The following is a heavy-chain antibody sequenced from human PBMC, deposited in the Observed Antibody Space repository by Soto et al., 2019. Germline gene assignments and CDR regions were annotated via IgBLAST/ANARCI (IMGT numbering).Heavy chain of an antibody. Sequence: GGSLKISCKGSGYSFTSYWIGWVRQMPGKGLEWMGIIYPGDSDTRYTPSFQGQVTISADKSITTAYLQWSSLKASDTAMYYCARVSYYYDSSGYPYYFDYWGQGTPVTVSS. J-gene: IGHJ4*02. CDR2: IYPGDSDT. CDR3: ARVSYYYDSSGYPYYFDY. CDR1: GYSFTSYW. V-gene: IGHV5-51*01. D-gene: IGHD3-22*01.